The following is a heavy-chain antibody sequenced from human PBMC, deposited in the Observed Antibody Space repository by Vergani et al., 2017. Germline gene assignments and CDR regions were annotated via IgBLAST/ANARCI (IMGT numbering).Heavy chain of an antibody. J-gene: IGHJ3*02. CDR1: GGSISSSSYY. CDR3: AITPGYLAREAFDI. CDR2: IYYSGST. V-gene: IGHV4-39*01. Sequence: QLQLQESGPGLVKPSETLSLTCTVSGGSISSSSYYWGWIRQPPGKGLEWIGSIYYSGSTYYNPSLKSRVTISVDTSKNQFSLKLSSVTAADTAVYYCAITPGYLAREAFDIWGQGTMVTVSS. D-gene: IGHD1-14*01.